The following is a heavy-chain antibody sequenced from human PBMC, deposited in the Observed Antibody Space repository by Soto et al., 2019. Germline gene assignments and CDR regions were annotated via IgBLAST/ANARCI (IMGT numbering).Heavy chain of an antibody. V-gene: IGHV4-34*01. D-gene: IGHD3-3*01. CDR1: GGSFSGYY. CDR2: INHSGST. Sequence: SETLSLTCAVYGGSFSGYYWSWIRQPPGQGLEWIGEINHSGSTNYNPSLKSRVTISVDTSKNQFSLKLSSVTAADTAVYYCARVRLALRVLEWLPTNWFDPLCQGTLVTVSS. J-gene: IGHJ5*02. CDR3: ARVRLALRVLEWLPTNWFDP.